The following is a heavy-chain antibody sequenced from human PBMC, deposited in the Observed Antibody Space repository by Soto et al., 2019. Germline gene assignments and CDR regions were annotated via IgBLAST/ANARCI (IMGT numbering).Heavy chain of an antibody. CDR3: TTAGLWLEAFDI. J-gene: IGHJ3*02. CDR1: GFTFSDAW. D-gene: IGHD2-21*01. CDR2: IKSKTDGGTT. V-gene: IGHV3-15*01. Sequence: GGSLRLSCAASGFTFSDAWMSWVRQAPGKGLEWVGRIKSKTDGGTTDYAAPVKGRFTISRDDSKNTLYLQMNSLKTEDTAVYYCTTAGLWLEAFDIWGQGTMVTVSS.